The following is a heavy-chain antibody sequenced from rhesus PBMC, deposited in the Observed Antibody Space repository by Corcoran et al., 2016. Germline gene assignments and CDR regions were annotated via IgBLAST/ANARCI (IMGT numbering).Heavy chain of an antibody. CDR1: GFTFSNYW. CDR2: IKHKADGGTA. D-gene: IGHD6-31*01. V-gene: IGHV3-16*01. CDR3: TRGGYSSGWPFDY. Sequence: EVQLVESGGGLVQPGGSLRLSCAASGFTFSNYWMNWVRQAPGKGLDWVGLIKHKADGGTAAYAESVKGRFTSARDDSKNTLYLQMNSLKTEDTALYYCTRGGYSSGWPFDYWGQGVLVTVSS. J-gene: IGHJ4*01.